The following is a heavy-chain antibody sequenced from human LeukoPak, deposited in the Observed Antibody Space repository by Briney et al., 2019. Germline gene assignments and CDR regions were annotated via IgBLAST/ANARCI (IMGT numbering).Heavy chain of an antibody. V-gene: IGHV1-69*05. Sequence: SVTVSFKASGGTFSNYAISWVRQAPGQGLEWMGGIIPMFGTANYAQKFQGRVTITTDESTSTAYMELSSLRSEDTAVYYCARGPELERFDYWGQGTLVTVSS. CDR3: ARGPELERFDY. J-gene: IGHJ4*02. CDR2: IIPMFGTA. D-gene: IGHD1-1*01. CDR1: GGTFSNYA.